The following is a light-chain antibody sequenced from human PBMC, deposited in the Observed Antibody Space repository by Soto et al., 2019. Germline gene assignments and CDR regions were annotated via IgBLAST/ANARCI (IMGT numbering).Light chain of an antibody. CDR1: QSVGRNY. CDR3: QQYATSPIT. V-gene: IGKV3-20*01. J-gene: IGKJ5*01. Sequence: EIVLTQSPGTLSLSPGERATLSCRASQSVGRNYLAWFQQKSGQAPRLVIYGASSRAAGIPDRLSGSGSGTDFTLTISRLEPEDSAVYYCQQYATSPITFGQGTRLEIK. CDR2: GAS.